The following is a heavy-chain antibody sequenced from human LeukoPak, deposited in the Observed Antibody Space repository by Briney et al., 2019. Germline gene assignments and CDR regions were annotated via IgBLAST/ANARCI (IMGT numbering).Heavy chain of an antibody. CDR1: GGSISSSSYY. J-gene: IGHJ4*02. V-gene: IGHV4-39*01. CDR2: INHSGST. Sequence: PSETLSLTCTVSGGSISSSSYYWGWIRQPPGKGLEWIGEINHSGSTNYNPSLKSRVTISVDTSKNQFSLRLNSVTAADTAMYYCAKSGGYGLIDYWGQGTLVTVSS. CDR3: AKSGGYGLIDY. D-gene: IGHD1-26*01.